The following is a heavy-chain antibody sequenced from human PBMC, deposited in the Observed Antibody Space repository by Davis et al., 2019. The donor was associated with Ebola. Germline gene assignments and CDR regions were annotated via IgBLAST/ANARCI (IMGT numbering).Heavy chain of an antibody. Sequence: GESLKISCAASGFTFSSYGMHWVRQAPGKGLEWVAVISYDGSNKYYADSVKGRFTISRDNSKNTLYLQMNSLRAEDTAVYYCARPTMILGVDYWGQGTLVTVSS. CDR2: ISYDGSNK. CDR1: GFTFSSYG. CDR3: ARPTMILGVDY. J-gene: IGHJ4*02. D-gene: IGHD7-27*01. V-gene: IGHV3-30*03.